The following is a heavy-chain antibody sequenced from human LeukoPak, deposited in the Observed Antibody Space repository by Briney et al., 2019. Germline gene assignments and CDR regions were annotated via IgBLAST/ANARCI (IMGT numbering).Heavy chain of an antibody. V-gene: IGHV3-7*05. Sequence: GGSLRLSCAASGITFSSYWMSWVRQAPRKGLEWVANINQDGSEKNCVDSVKGRFTISRDNAKNSLYLQMNGLRAEDTAVYYCARGDGYNYHFDYWGQGALVTVSS. D-gene: IGHD5-24*01. J-gene: IGHJ4*02. CDR1: GITFSSYW. CDR3: ARGDGYNYHFDY. CDR2: INQDGSEK.